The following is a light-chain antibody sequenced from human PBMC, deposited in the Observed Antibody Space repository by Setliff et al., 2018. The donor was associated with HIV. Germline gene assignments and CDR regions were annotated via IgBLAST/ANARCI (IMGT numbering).Light chain of an antibody. V-gene: IGLV2-14*03. J-gene: IGLJ1*01. CDR1: SSDVGGYDY. CDR2: DVT. CDR3: SSYTSSATLL. Sequence: QSALTQPASVSGSPGQSITISCTGTSSDVGGYDYVSWYQQHPGKAPKLMIYDVTNRPSGLSNRFSGSKSGNTASLTISGLQAEDEADYYCSSYTSSATLLFGTGTKVTVL.